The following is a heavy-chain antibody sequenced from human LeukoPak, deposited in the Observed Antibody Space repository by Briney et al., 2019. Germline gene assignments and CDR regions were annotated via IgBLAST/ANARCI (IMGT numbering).Heavy chain of an antibody. CDR1: GGTFSSYA. Sequence: ASVTVSCTASGGTFSSYAISWVRQAPGQGLEWMGGIIPIFGTANYAQKFQGRVTITADESTSAAYMELSSLRSEDTAVYYCARDKGIQLWLGSYYYYGMDVWGQGTTVTVSS. V-gene: IGHV1-69*13. D-gene: IGHD5-18*01. CDR3: ARDKGIQLWLGSYYYYGMDV. CDR2: IIPIFGTA. J-gene: IGHJ6*02.